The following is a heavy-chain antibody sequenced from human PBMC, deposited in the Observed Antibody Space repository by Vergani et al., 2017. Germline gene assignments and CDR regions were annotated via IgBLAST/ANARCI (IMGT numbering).Heavy chain of an antibody. V-gene: IGHV1-18*01. Sequence: QVQLVQSGAEVKKPGASVKVSCKASGYTFTTYGINWVRQAPGQGLEWMAWISAYNGNTNYAQKLQGRVTMTTDTSTSTTYMELRGLRSDDTAVYYCETGPVYYGSGGYHFVVGIDAFDVWGQGTMVTVSS. CDR3: ETGPVYYGSGGYHFVVGIDAFDV. J-gene: IGHJ3*01. CDR2: ISAYNGNT. D-gene: IGHD3-22*01. CDR1: GYTFTTYG.